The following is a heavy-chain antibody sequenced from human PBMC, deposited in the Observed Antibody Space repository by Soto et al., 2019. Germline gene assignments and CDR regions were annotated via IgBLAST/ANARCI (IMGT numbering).Heavy chain of an antibody. D-gene: IGHD5-12*01. J-gene: IGHJ4*02. V-gene: IGHV4-59*11. CDR1: GDSISAHS. Sequence: QVQLQVSGPGLVKPSETLSLTCTVSGDSISAHSWSWVRQPPGKGLEWIGNIHYNGNTKYSPSLKSRVTMSVDTSKNHFSLRLISVTAADTAIYFCAREGNLGRWLQPLDFWGQGTLVTVSS. CDR3: AREGNLGRWLQPLDF. CDR2: IHYNGNT.